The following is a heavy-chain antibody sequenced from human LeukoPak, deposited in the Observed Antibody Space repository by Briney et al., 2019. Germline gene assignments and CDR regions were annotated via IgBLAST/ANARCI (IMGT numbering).Heavy chain of an antibody. CDR1: GFTFSSYG. CDR3: ARAGYDSSGYYPFYFDY. CDR2: IRYDGSNK. V-gene: IGHV3-30*02. D-gene: IGHD3-22*01. J-gene: IGHJ4*02. Sequence: GGSLRLSCAASGFTFSSYGMHWVRQAPGKGLEWVAFIRYDGSNKYYADSVKGRFTISRDNSKNTLYLQMNSLRAEDTAVYYCARAGYDSSGYYPFYFDYWGQGTLVTVSS.